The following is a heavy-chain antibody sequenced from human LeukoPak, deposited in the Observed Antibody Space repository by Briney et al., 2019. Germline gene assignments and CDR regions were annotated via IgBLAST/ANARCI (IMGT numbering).Heavy chain of an antibody. V-gene: IGHV3-30-3*01. Sequence: GGSLRLSCAASGFTFSSYAMHWVRQAPGKGLEWVAVISYDGSNKYYADSVKGRFTISRDNSKNTLYLQMKSLRAEDTAVYYCARDRGRYCSSTSCYTTGIYYYYGMDVWGQGTTVTVSS. J-gene: IGHJ6*01. CDR2: ISYDGSNK. CDR3: ARDRGRYCSSTSCYTTGIYYYYGMDV. CDR1: GFTFSSYA. D-gene: IGHD2-2*02.